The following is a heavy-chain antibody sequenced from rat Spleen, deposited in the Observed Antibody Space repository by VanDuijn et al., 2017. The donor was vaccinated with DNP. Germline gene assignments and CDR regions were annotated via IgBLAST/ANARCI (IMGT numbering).Heavy chain of an antibody. CDR2: VNSAGTT. J-gene: IGHJ4*01. D-gene: IGHD1-4*01. Sequence: EVQLQESGPGLLKPSQSLSLTCSVTGYSITSSSRWNWIRKFPGNKLEWMGSVNSAGTTNYNPSLKSRTSITRDTSKNQLFLQVNSVTTEDTATYYCVRWPGYNPPYAMDAWGQGTSVTVSS. CDR1: GYSITSSSR. CDR3: VRWPGYNPPYAMDA. V-gene: IGHV3-3*01.